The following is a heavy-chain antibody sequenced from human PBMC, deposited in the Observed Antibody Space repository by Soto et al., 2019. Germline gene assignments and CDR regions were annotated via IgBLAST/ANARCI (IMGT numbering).Heavy chain of an antibody. V-gene: IGHV4-34*01. CDR1: GGSFSGYY. Sequence: SETLSVTCAVYGGSFSGYYWSWIRQPPGKGLEWIGEINHSGSTNYNPSLKSRVTISVDTFKNQFSLKLSSVTAADTAVYYCARGGGGDCSFDYWGQGTLVTVSS. CDR3: ARGGGGDCSFDY. CDR2: INHSGST. J-gene: IGHJ4*02. D-gene: IGHD2-21*02.